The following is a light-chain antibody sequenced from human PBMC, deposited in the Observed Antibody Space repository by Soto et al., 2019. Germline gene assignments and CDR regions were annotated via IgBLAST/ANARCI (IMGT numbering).Light chain of an antibody. CDR3: QQSYGTPLT. V-gene: IGKV1-39*01. Sequence: DIEMTQSPSSLSASVGDRVTITCRASQSISNYLNWYQHKPWKVPKLLIYAASSLQSGVPTRFSGSGSGKDFTLTISSLQTEDFATYYWQQSYGTPLTFGGGTKVLIK. J-gene: IGKJ4*01. CDR1: QSISNY. CDR2: AAS.